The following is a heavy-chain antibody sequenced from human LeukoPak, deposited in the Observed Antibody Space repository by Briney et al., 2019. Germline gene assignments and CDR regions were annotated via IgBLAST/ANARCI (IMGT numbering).Heavy chain of an antibody. CDR2: IKQEGREE. CDR1: RFTFRTYL. D-gene: IGHD2-15*01. J-gene: IGHJ2*01. Sequence: GGSLRLSCAASRFTFRTYLISGVRQAAGRGVEGVAHIKQEGREEYYVDSVKGRFTISRANAENSLFLQMNSLRAEDTAVYYCVRTHKIECCSTSGDSCYSMYRHFDLWGGGSLLTVSS. V-gene: IGHV3-7*01. CDR3: VRTHKIECCSTSGDSCYSMYRHFDL.